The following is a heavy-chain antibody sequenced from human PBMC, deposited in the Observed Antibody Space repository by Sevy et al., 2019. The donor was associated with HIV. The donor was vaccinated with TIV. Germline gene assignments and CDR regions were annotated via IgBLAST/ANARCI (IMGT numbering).Heavy chain of an antibody. CDR2: INTNTGNL. CDR1: GYTFTSYA. J-gene: IGHJ4*02. D-gene: IGHD5-12*01. V-gene: IGHV7-4-1*02. Sequence: ASVKVSCKASGYTFTSYAMNWVRQAPGQGLEWMGWINTNTGNLTYAQGFTGRFVFSLDTSVSTAYLQISSLKAEDTAVYYCAREVIPLPYIVATMTSFDYWGQGTLVTVSS. CDR3: AREVIPLPYIVATMTSFDY.